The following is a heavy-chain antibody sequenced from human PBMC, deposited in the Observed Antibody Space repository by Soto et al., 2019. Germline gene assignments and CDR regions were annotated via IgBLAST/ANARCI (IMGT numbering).Heavy chain of an antibody. V-gene: IGHV1-3*01. Sequence: ASVKLSCKASGYTFTSYAMHCVRQAPGQRLEWMGWINAGNGNTKYSQKFQGRVTITRDTSASTAYMELSSLRSGDTAVYYCASSFTVPAAIVYWGQGTLVTVSS. CDR3: ASSFTVPAAIVY. CDR2: INAGNGNT. D-gene: IGHD2-2*02. CDR1: GYTFTSYA. J-gene: IGHJ4*02.